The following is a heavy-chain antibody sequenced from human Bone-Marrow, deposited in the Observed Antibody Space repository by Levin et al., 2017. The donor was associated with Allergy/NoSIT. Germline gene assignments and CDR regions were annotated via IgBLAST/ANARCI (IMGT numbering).Heavy chain of an antibody. J-gene: IGHJ3*02. CDR2: MSTNGRYI. CDR1: GFTLTTYS. V-gene: IGHV3-21*06. Sequence: GSLRLSCAASGFTLTTYSMNWVRQAPGMGLEWVSSMSTNGRYIYYADSMKGRFTISRDNAKNSLSLQMNNLRAGDTAVYYCARASQEAYDAFDIWGQGTMVTVSS. CDR3: ARASQEAYDAFDI.